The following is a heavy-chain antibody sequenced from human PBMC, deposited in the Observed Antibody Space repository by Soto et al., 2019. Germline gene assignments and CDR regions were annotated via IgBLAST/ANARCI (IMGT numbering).Heavy chain of an antibody. V-gene: IGHV3-7*01. CDR2: IKKDGSEE. CDR1: GFAFSSYW. CDR3: ATSSDTGYIFDF. J-gene: IGHJ4*02. Sequence: GGSLRLSCAASGFAFSSYWMSWVRQAPGKGLEWVANIKKDGSEEYYVDSVKGRFTISRDSAKNLLYLQMNSLRAEDTAVYYCATSSDTGYIFDFWGQGTLVTVSS. D-gene: IGHD3-9*01.